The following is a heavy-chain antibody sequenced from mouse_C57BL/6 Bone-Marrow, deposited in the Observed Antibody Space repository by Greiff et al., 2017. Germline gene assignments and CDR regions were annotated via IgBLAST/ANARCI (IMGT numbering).Heavy chain of an antibody. V-gene: IGHV14-3*01. CDR3: ASPYYSNYVGSFFDY. Sequence: EVQLQQSVAELVRPGASVKLSCTASGFNIKNTYMHWVKQRPEQGLEWIGRIDPANGNTKYAPKFQGKATITADPSSNTAYLQLSSLTSEDTAIYYCASPYYSNYVGSFFDYWGQGTTLTVSS. D-gene: IGHD2-5*01. CDR1: GFNIKNTY. J-gene: IGHJ2*01. CDR2: IDPANGNT.